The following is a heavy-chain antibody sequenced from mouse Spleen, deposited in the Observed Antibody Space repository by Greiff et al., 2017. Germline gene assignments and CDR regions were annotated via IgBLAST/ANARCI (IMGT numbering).Heavy chain of an antibody. D-gene: IGHD1-1*01. CDR1: GYTFTSYW. CDR3: AKLSTGIAMGY. Sequence: VQLQQSGAELAKPGASVKLSCKASGYTFTSYWMHWVKQRPGQGLEWIGYINPSSGYTKYNQKFKDKATLTADKSSSTAYMQLSSLTYEDSAVYFSAKLSTGIAMGYRGQGASVTVSS. V-gene: IGHV1-7*01. CDR2: INPSSGYT. J-gene: IGHJ4*01.